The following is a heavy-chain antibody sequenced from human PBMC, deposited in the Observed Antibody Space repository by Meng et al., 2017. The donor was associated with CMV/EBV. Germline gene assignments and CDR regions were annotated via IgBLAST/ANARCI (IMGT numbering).Heavy chain of an antibody. CDR3: AGAAYDFWSGYQPRYFDY. CDR1: SISSSHW. CDR2: IYHSGST. D-gene: IGHD3-3*01. Sequence: SISSSHWWSWVRQPPGKGLEWIGEIYHSGSTNYNPSLKSRVTISVDKSKNQFSLKLSSVTAADTAVYYCAGAAYDFWSGYQPRYFDYWGQGTLVTVSS. J-gene: IGHJ4*02. V-gene: IGHV4-4*02.